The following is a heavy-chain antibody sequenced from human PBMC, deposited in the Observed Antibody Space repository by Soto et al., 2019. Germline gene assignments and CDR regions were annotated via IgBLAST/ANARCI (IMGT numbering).Heavy chain of an antibody. V-gene: IGHV4-39*01. J-gene: IGHJ3*02. CDR2: IYYSGST. CDR1: GGSISSSSYY. D-gene: IGHD3-9*01. Sequence: SETLSLTCTVSGGSISSSSYYWGWIRQPPGKGLEWIGSIYYSGSTYYNTSLKRRVTKSVDTSKNQISLKMSSVTAANTEVYYCARHDVRYFARWSRLDAFDIWGQGTMVTVSS. CDR3: ARHDVRYFARWSRLDAFDI.